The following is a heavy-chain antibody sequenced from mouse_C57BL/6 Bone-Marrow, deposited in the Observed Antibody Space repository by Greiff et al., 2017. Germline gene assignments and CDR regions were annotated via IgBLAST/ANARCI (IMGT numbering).Heavy chain of an antibody. CDR1: GFTFSSYG. Sequence: EVNVVESGGDLVKPGGSLKLSCAASGFTFSSYGMSWVRQTPDKRLEWVATISSGGSYTSYPDSVKGRFTITRDNAKNTLYLQMSRLKSEDTAMYYCARQGFAYWGQGTLVTVSA. V-gene: IGHV5-6*01. CDR2: ISSGGSYT. J-gene: IGHJ3*01. CDR3: ARQGFAY.